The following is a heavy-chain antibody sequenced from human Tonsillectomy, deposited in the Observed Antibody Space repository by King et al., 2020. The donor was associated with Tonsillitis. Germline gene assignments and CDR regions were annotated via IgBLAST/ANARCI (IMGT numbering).Heavy chain of an antibody. CDR2: VYYTGIT. J-gene: IGHJ6*02. D-gene: IGHD4-17*01. CDR3: ARHGEGDYCDYAGDYYYYAMDV. Sequence: VQLQESGPGLVKPSETLSLTCTVSGGSISSYYWSWIRQPPGKGLEWIGYVYYTGITNYKPSLMSRVTTSVDTSKNQFSLKLSSVTAADTAVYYCARHGEGDYCDYAGDYYYYAMDVWGQGTTVTVSS. CDR1: GGSISSYY. V-gene: IGHV4-59*08.